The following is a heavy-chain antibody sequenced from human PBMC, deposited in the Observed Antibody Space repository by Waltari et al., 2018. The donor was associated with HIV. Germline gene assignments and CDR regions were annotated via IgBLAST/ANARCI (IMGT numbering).Heavy chain of an antibody. D-gene: IGHD1-1*01. Sequence: EVQLVESGGGLVQPGGSLRLSCAASVFTFSRSWMSWVRQAPGKGLEWGANIKQDGSEKYYVDSVKGGFTIARDNAKNSLYLQMNSLRAKDTAVYYCARDNWNDGLDIWGQGTMVTVSS. J-gene: IGHJ3*02. CDR2: IKQDGSEK. CDR1: VFTFSRSW. V-gene: IGHV3-7*01. CDR3: ARDNWNDGLDI.